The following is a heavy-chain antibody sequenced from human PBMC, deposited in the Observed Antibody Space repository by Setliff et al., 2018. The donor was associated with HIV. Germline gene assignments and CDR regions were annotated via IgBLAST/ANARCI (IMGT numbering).Heavy chain of an antibody. V-gene: IGHV4-61*03. D-gene: IGHD1-1*01. Sequence: SETLSLTCDVSGDSVSSRSYYWSWIRQPPGKGLEWIGYIYYSGSTNYNPSLKSRVTISVDTSKNHFSLRLRSVTAADTAVYYCAQLGMVDDFDYWGQGTLVTVSS. CDR3: AQLGMVDDFDY. J-gene: IGHJ4*02. CDR1: GDSVSSRSYY. CDR2: IYYSGST.